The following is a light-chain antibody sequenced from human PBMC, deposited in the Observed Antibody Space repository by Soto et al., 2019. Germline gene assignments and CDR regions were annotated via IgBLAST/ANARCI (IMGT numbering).Light chain of an antibody. CDR1: QSISSY. J-gene: IGKJ1*01. CDR3: QQTYKNPLT. V-gene: IGKV1-39*01. Sequence: DIEMTQSPSSLSASLGDRVTLTCRASQSISSYLNWYQQKPGKAPKILIYAASSLQSGVPSRFSGSGSGTDFTLTISVLQPEDSATYYCQQTYKNPLTFGQGTKVDIK. CDR2: AAS.